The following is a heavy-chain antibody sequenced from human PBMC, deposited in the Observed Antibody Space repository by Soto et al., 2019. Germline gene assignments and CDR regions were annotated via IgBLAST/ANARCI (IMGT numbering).Heavy chain of an antibody. CDR3: ARDLRSRDFSYYRGALHSYGMDV. J-gene: IGHJ6*02. V-gene: IGHV1-69*01. CDR1: GGTFSSHA. D-gene: IGHD3-10*01. Sequence: QVQLVQSGAEVRKPGSSVKVSCKTSGGTFSSHALSWVRQAPGQGLEWMGGIIPIFGTTNYAQKFRGRVTITADESTRTASMELSSLRSEDTAVYYCARDLRSRDFSYYRGALHSYGMDVWGQGTTVTVSS. CDR2: IIPIFGTT.